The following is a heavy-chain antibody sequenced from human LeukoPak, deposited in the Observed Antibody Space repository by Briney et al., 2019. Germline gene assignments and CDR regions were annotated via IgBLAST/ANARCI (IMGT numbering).Heavy chain of an antibody. V-gene: IGHV1-69*05. CDR2: IIPIFGTA. J-gene: IGHJ3*02. Sequence: ASVKVSCKASGGTFSSYAISWVRQAPGQGLEWMGGIIPIFGTANYAQKFQGRVTITTDESTSTAYMELSSLRSEDTAVYYCARPWIQLCPGCAFDIWGQGTMVTVSS. D-gene: IGHD5-18*01. CDR3: ARPWIQLCPGCAFDI. CDR1: GGTFSSYA.